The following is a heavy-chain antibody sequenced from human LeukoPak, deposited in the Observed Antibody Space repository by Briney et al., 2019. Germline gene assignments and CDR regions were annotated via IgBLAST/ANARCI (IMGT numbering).Heavy chain of an antibody. V-gene: IGHV3-48*03. CDR1: GFTFSDYG. Sequence: GGSLRLSCVASGFTFSDYGMNWVRQAPGKGLEWVSYISSSPINIYYADSVGGRFTISRDNAKNSVFLQMNSLRAEDTAVYYCARGSADDDDKWIDPWGQGTLVTVSS. CDR3: ARGSADDDDKWIDP. D-gene: IGHD1-1*01. CDR2: ISSSPINI. J-gene: IGHJ5*02.